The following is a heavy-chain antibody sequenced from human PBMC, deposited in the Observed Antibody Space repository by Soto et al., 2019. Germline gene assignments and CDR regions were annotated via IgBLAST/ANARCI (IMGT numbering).Heavy chain of an antibody. V-gene: IGHV3-30-3*01. CDR2: ISYDGSNK. J-gene: IGHJ2*01. CDR3: ARPLWRDDYKWGCFDL. D-gene: IGHD4-4*01. Sequence: QVQLVESGGGVVQPGRSLRLSCAASGFTFSSYAMHWVRQAPGKGLEWVAVISYDGSNKYYTDSVKGRFTISRDNSKKTLYLRMNSLRAEDTAVYYCARPLWRDDYKWGCFDLWGRGTLVTVSS. CDR1: GFTFSSYA.